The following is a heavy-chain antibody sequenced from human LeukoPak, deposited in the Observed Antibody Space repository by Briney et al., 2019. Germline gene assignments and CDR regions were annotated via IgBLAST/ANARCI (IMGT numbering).Heavy chain of an antibody. CDR3: AKDRLYLGYFDN. Sequence: GGSLRLSCAASGFTFTTYSMSWVRQAPGRGLEWVSAIGGSGTVTYYADSVKGRFTISRDNSKNTLYLQMNNLRAEDTAVYYCAKDRLYLGYFDNWGQGTLVTVSS. J-gene: IGHJ4*02. D-gene: IGHD2/OR15-2a*01. CDR2: IGGSGTVT. V-gene: IGHV3-23*01. CDR1: GFTFTTYS.